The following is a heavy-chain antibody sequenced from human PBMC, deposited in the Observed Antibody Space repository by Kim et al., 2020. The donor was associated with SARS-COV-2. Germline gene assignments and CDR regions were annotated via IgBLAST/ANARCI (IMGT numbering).Heavy chain of an antibody. CDR3: ARDVSSGWSQGAFDI. V-gene: IGHV3-53*04. J-gene: IGHJ3*02. Sequence: DSVKGRFTISRHNSKNTLYLQMNSLRAEDTAVYYCARDVSSGWSQGAFDIWGQGTMVTVSS. D-gene: IGHD6-19*01.